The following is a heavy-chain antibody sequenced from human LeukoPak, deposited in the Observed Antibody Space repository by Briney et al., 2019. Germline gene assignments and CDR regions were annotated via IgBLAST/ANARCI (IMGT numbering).Heavy chain of an antibody. Sequence: GGSLRLSCAASGLTFSDYSMTWVRQAPGKGLFWVSGISAGGGSTYYADSVKGRFSISRDNSKNTLYLQMTSLRAEDTAVYYCARDSIAAYYFDNWGQGTLVTVSS. CDR3: ARDSIAAYYFDN. D-gene: IGHD6-6*01. CDR1: GLTFSDYS. CDR2: ISAGGGST. J-gene: IGHJ4*02. V-gene: IGHV3-23*01.